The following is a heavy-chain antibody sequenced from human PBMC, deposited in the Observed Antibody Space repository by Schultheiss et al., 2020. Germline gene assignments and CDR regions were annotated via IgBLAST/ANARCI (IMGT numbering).Heavy chain of an antibody. D-gene: IGHD7-27*01. CDR3: AKTNWGTVDI. CDR1: GFTFSTYW. J-gene: IGHJ3*02. V-gene: IGHV3-48*04. CDR2: ISSSSSTI. Sequence: GGSLRLSCAASGFTFSTYWMSWVRQAPGKGLEWVSYISSSSSTIYYADSVKGRFTISRDNAKNSLYLQMNSLRAEDTAVYYCAKTNWGTVDIWGQGTMVTVSS.